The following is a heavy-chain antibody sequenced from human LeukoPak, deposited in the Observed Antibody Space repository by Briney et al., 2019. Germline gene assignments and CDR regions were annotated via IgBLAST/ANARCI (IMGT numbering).Heavy chain of an antibody. J-gene: IGHJ6*02. Sequence: GGSLRLSCAASGFTFSSYAMSWVRQAPGKGLEWVSAISGSGGSTYYADSVKGRFTISRDNSKNTLYLQMNSLRAEDTAVYYCASRQQLAPNYYYGMDVWGQGTTVTVSS. CDR3: ASRQQLAPNYYYGMDV. V-gene: IGHV3-23*01. D-gene: IGHD6-13*01. CDR2: ISGSGGST. CDR1: GFTFSSYA.